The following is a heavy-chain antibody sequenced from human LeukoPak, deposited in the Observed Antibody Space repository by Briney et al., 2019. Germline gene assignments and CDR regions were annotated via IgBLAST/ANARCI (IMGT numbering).Heavy chain of an antibody. V-gene: IGHV4-34*01. J-gene: IGHJ5*02. CDR3: ARLPQWQTHWFDP. D-gene: IGHD6-19*01. CDR1: GGSISSYY. Sequence: SETLSLTCTVSGGSISSYYWSWIRQPPGKGLEWIGEINHSGSTNYNPSLKSRVTISVDTSKNQFSLKLSSVTAADTAVYYCARLPQWQTHWFDPWGQGTLVTVSS. CDR2: INHSGST.